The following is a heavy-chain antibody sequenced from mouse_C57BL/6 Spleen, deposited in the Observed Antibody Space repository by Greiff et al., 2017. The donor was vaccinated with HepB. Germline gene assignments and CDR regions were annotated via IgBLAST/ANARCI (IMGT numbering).Heavy chain of an antibody. CDR2: INPSTGGT. J-gene: IGHJ2*01. CDR3: ASLLLGRYYFDY. V-gene: IGHV1-42*01. Sequence: EVQGVESGPELVKPGASVKISCKASGYSFTGYYMNWVKQSPEKSLEWIGEINPSTGGTTYNQKFKAKATLTVDKSSSTAYMQLKSLTSEDSAVYYCASLLLGRYYFDYWGQGTTLTVSS. CDR1: GYSFTGYY. D-gene: IGHD1-1*01.